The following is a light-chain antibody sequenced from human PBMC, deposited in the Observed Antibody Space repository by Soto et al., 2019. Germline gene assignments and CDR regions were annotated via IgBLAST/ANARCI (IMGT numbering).Light chain of an antibody. CDR2: KAS. J-gene: IGKJ1*01. CDR1: QTISSW. Sequence: DIRMTQSPSTLSGSVGYRITITCRASQTISSWLAWYQQKPGKAPKLLIYKASTLKSGVPSRFSGSGSVTEFTLTISSLQPDDFATYDCQHYNSYSEAFGQGTKVDIK. CDR3: QHYNSYSEA. V-gene: IGKV1-5*03.